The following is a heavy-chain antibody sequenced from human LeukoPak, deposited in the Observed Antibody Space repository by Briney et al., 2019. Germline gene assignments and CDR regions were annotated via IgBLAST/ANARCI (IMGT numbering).Heavy chain of an antibody. CDR2: ISSSGSTI. D-gene: IGHD3-3*01. CDR1: GFTFSSYW. V-gene: IGHV3-48*04. Sequence: GGSLRLSCAASGFTFSSYWMSWVRQAPGKGLEWVSYISSSGSTIYYADSVKGRFTISRDNAKNSLYLQMNSLRAEDTAVYYCARRLWGIFGVVTSYWYFDLWGRGTLVTVSS. CDR3: ARRLWGIFGVVTSYWYFDL. J-gene: IGHJ2*01.